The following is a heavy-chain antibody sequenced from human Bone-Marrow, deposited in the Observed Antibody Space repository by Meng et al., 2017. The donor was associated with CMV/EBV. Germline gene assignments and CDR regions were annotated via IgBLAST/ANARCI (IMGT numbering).Heavy chain of an antibody. D-gene: IGHD2-2*01. V-gene: IGHV3-15*01. CDR1: GFTFSNAW. CDR2: IKSKTDGGTT. CDR3: TTVFPAAKGY. Sequence: GESLKIPCAASGFTFSNAWMSWVRQAPGKGLEWVGRIKSKTDGGTTDYAAPVKGRFTISRDDSKNTLYLQMNSLKTEDTAVYYCTTVFPAAKGYWGQGTLVTVSS. J-gene: IGHJ4*02.